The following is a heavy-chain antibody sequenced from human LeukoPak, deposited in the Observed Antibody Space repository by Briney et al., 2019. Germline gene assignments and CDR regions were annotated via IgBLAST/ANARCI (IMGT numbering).Heavy chain of an antibody. V-gene: IGHV4-34*01. D-gene: IGHD2-2*02. J-gene: IGHJ5*02. CDR3: ARRRIVVVPAAIGSWGRSYWFDP. CDR1: GGSISSYY. CDR2: INHSGST. Sequence: PSETLSLTCTVSGGSISSYYWSWIRQPPGKGLEWIGEINHSGSTNYNPSLKSRVTISVDTSKNQFSLKLSSVTAADTAVYYCARRRIVVVPAAIGSWGRSYWFDPWGQGTLVTVSS.